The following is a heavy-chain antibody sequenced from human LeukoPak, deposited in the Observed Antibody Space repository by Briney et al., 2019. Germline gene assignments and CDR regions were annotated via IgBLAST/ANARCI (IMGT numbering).Heavy chain of an antibody. V-gene: IGHV5-51*01. D-gene: IGHD2-15*01. CDR1: GYSFTSYW. Sequence: GESLKISCKGSGYSFTSYWIGWVRQMPGKGLEWMGIIYPGDSDTRYSPSFQGQVTISADKSISTAYLQWSSLKASDTAMYYCAIYCSGGSCYSQGDAFDIWGQGTMVTVSS. CDR3: AIYCSGGSCYSQGDAFDI. CDR2: IYPGDSDT. J-gene: IGHJ3*02.